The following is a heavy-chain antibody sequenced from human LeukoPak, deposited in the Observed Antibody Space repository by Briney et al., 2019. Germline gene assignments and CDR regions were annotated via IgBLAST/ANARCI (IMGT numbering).Heavy chain of an antibody. CDR3: ARDSLGITAVGNF. D-gene: IGHD6-13*01. Sequence: ETLSLTCTVSGGSISSSSYYWGWIRQPPGKGLEWIGSIYYSGSTYYNPSLKSRVTISVDTSKNQFSLKLTSVTAADTAVYYCARDSLGITAVGNFWGQGMLVTVSS. V-gene: IGHV4-39*07. J-gene: IGHJ4*02. CDR1: GGSISSSSYY. CDR2: IYYSGST.